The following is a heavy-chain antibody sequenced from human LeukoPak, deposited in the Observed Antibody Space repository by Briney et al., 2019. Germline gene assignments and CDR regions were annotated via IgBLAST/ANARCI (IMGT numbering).Heavy chain of an antibody. CDR3: ATADWESSYFDS. V-gene: IGHV4-31*03. J-gene: IGHJ4*02. D-gene: IGHD1-26*01. CDR2: TSYSEGT. Sequence: SETLSLTCTVSGGSVSRGGYYWNWIRQHPGKGLEWIGFTSYSEGTYYNPSLMSRITISVDRSQNQFSLKMRDVTAADTAVYFCATADWESSYFDSWGQGALVAVFS. CDR1: GGSVSRGGYY.